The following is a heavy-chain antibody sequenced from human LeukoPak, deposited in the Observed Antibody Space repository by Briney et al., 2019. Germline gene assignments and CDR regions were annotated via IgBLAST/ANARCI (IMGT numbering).Heavy chain of an antibody. D-gene: IGHD3-10*02. CDR1: GCTFSSYA. V-gene: IGHV1-69*13. CDR3: AREGGLFDLCTLDYYCGMDV. J-gene: IGHJ6*02. Sequence: SVKVSCKASGCTFSSYAISWVRQAPGQGLEWMGWINPIFCTANYAQKFQGRVTITADESTSTAYMELSSLRSEDTAVYYCAREGGLFDLCTLDYYCGMDVWGQGNTVTVSS. CDR2: INPIFCTA.